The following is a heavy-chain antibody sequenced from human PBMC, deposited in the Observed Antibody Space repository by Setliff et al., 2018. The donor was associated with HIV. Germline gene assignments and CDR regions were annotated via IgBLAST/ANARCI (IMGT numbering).Heavy chain of an antibody. V-gene: IGHV4-4*02. J-gene: IGHJ4*02. D-gene: IGHD5-18*01. CDR3: ARQTPKSNVDTAVDC. CDR1: GASISSGNW. Sequence: PSETLSLTCAVSGASISSGNWWSGVRQSPGKGLEGIGEISYSGGTYYKPSLKSRVTISVDTSKNQFSLNLISVTAADTAVYFCARQTPKSNVDTAVDCWGQGTLVTVSS. CDR2: ISYSGGT.